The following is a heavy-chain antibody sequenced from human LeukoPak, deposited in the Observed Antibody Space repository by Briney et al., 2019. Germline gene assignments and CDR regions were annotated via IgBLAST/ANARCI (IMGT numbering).Heavy chain of an antibody. Sequence: PGGSLRLSCAASGFTFSNYGLSWVRQAPGKGLEWVSGITGSGGSTYYADSVKGRFTISRDNSKNTLYLQMNSLRAEDTAVYYCAKSTYCDYWGQGTLVTVSS. CDR2: ITGSGGST. CDR1: GFTFSNYG. V-gene: IGHV3-23*01. CDR3: AKSTYCDY. J-gene: IGHJ4*02. D-gene: IGHD2-2*01.